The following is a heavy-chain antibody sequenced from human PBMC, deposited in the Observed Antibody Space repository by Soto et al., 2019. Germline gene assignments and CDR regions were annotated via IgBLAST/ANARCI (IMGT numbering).Heavy chain of an antibody. CDR1: GGSIGRTTYY. Sequence: SETLSLTCTVSGGSIGRTTYYWGWIRQPPGQGLELIGAIYYSGATYYNPSLKSRLTISVDTSKNQFSLKLTSVTAADTAFYYCGRYFDTRERPYFGXWGQGTLVTVSX. J-gene: IGHJ1*01. CDR3: GRYFDTRERPYFGX. D-gene: IGHD3-22*01. CDR2: IYYSGAT. V-gene: IGHV4-39*01.